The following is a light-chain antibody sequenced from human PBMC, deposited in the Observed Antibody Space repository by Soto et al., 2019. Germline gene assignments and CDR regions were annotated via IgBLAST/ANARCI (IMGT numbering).Light chain of an antibody. J-gene: IGKJ1*01. CDR3: QQYNSYPWT. Sequence: DIQMTQSPSTVSAYVGDSVTITCRASQSITTWLAWYQQRPGKAPELLIYDVSSLQSGVPSRFSGSGSGTEFTLTISSLQPDDFATYYCQQYNSYPWTFGQGTKVDIK. CDR1: QSITTW. V-gene: IGKV1-5*01. CDR2: DVS.